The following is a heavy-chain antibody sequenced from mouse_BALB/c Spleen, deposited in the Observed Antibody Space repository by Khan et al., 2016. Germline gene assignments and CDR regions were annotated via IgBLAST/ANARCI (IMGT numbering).Heavy chain of an antibody. J-gene: IGHJ2*01. V-gene: IGHV1-9*01. CDR2: ILPESGST. D-gene: IGHD4-1*01. CDR1: GYTFSSYW. Sequence: VQLQESGAELMKPGASVKISCRATGYTFSSYWIEWIKQRPGHGLEWIGQILPESGSTHYNENFKGKATFTADTSSNTVYMLLSSLTSEDSAVYYCARNWAVDYWGQGTTLTVSS. CDR3: ARNWAVDY.